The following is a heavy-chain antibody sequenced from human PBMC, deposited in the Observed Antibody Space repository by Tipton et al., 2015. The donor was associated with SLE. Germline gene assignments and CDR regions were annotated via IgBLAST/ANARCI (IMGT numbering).Heavy chain of an antibody. V-gene: IGHV4-39*07. CDR3: ARDGQQLDY. Sequence: TLSFTCAVSGGPINISGYFWGWIRQPPGKGLEWVGNIYSDGNTYYNPSLKSRVTISVDTSKNHFSLKVNSLTAADTAVYYCARDGQQLDYWGQGTLVTVSS. J-gene: IGHJ4*02. D-gene: IGHD5-18*01. CDR2: IYSDGNT. CDR1: GGPINISGYF.